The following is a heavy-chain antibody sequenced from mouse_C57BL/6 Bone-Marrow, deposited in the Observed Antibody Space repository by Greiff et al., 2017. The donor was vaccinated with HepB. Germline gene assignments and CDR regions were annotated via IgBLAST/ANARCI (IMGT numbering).Heavy chain of an antibody. CDR3: TREGWGDFDY. D-gene: IGHD3-3*01. CDR2: IDPETGGT. V-gene: IGHV1-15*01. CDR1: GYTFTDYE. Sequence: QVQLKESGAELVRPGASVTLSCKASGYTFTDYEMHWVKQTPVHGLEWIGAIDPETGGTAYNQKFKGKAILTADKSSSTAYMELRSLTSEDSAVYYCTREGWGDFDYWGQGTTLTVSS. J-gene: IGHJ2*01.